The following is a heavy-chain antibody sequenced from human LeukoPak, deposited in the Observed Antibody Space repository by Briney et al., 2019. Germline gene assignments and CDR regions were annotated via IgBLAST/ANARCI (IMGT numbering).Heavy chain of an antibody. D-gene: IGHD1-26*01. CDR2: ISGSGSST. CDR1: GFTFSAYA. Sequence: GGSLRLSCAAPGFTFSAYAMTWVRQAPGKGLEWVSGISGSGSSTYYADSAKGRVTISRDNSKNTLYLQMNSLRAEDTAAYYCAKVKSGTYYNFDSWGQGTLVTVSS. V-gene: IGHV3-23*01. CDR3: AKVKSGTYYNFDS. J-gene: IGHJ4*02.